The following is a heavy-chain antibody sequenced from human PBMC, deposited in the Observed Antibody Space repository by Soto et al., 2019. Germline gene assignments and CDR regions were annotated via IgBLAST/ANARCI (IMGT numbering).Heavy chain of an antibody. CDR3: AAETYYYGSGSYRAHSSYYYGMDV. V-gene: IGHV1-58*01. D-gene: IGHD3-10*01. J-gene: IGHJ6*02. Sequence: SVKVSCKASGFTFTSSAVQWVRQARGQRLEWIGWIVVGSGNTNYAQKFQERVTITRDMSTSTAYMELSSLRSEDTAVSYCAAETYYYGSGSYRAHSSYYYGMDVCGQATTVAVYS. CDR1: GFTFTSSA. CDR2: IVVGSGNT.